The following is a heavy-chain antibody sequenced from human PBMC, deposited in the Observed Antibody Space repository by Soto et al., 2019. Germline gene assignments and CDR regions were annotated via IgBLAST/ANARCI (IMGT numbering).Heavy chain of an antibody. V-gene: IGHV3-49*03. J-gene: IGHJ4*02. D-gene: IGHD3-10*01. CDR1: GFTFDHYA. CDR3: SWVPPNNYGSGTYPFDY. Sequence: EVQLVESGGGLAQPGRSLRLSCTSSGFTFDHYAMTWFRQAPGKGLEWVGFITSKAYGGTTEYAASVKGRFTISRDDSKNIGYSQMGHPKTEGTGVYYCSWVPPNNYGSGTYPFDYWGQGALVTVSS. CDR2: ITSKAYGGTT.